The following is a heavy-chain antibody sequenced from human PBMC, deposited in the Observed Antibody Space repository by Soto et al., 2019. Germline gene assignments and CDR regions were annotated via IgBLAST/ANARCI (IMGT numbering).Heavy chain of an antibody. V-gene: IGHV4-39*02. Sequence: SETLSLTCSVAGGSISYNSYYWCWIRQPPGKGLEWVGGIFYTGTTYYSPSLKDRVTISVDTSKNSFSLNLTSVTAADTAVYFCARLVVVAPVANAWGQGTLVTVSS. CDR3: ARLVVVAPVANA. CDR1: GGSISYNSYY. D-gene: IGHD2-2*01. CDR2: IFYTGTT. J-gene: IGHJ5*02.